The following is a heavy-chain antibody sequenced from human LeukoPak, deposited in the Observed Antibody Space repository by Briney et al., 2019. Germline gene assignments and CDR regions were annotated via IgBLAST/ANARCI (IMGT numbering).Heavy chain of an antibody. CDR3: ARDSGYDSSGYYSTFDY. CDR2: IYYSGST. J-gene: IGHJ4*02. V-gene: IGHV4-61*08. CDR1: GGSISSGDYY. D-gene: IGHD3-22*01. Sequence: SETLSLTCTVSGGSISSGDYYWSWIRQPPGKGLEWIGYIYYSGSTNYNPSLKSRVTISVDTSKNQFSLKLSSVTAADTAVYYCARDSGYDSSGYYSTFDYWGQGTLVTVSP.